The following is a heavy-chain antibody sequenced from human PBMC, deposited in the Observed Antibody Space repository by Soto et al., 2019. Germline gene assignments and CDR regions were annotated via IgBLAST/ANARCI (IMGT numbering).Heavy chain of an antibody. CDR3: ARERDIVVVPAAIFDY. CDR2: INPNSGGT. J-gene: IGHJ4*02. V-gene: IGHV1-2*02. D-gene: IGHD2-2*02. CDR1: GGTFSSYA. Sequence: ASVKVSCKASGGTFSSYAISWVRQAPGQGLEWMGWINPNSGGTNYAQKFQGRVTMTRDTSISTAYMELSRLRSDDTAVYYCARERDIVVVPAAIFDYWGQGTLVTVSS.